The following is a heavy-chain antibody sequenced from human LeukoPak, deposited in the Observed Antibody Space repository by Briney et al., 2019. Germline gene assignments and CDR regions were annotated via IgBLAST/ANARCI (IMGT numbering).Heavy chain of an antibody. CDR1: GFTFSNYA. D-gene: IGHD3-10*01. CDR3: ARDLGYGSGDSLDY. CDR2: IKEDGSET. Sequence: QSGGSLRLSCAASGFTFSNYAMSWVRQAPGKGPEWVANIKEDGSETYYMDSVKGRFTVSRDNAKNSLFLQMNSLRAEDTAVYYCARDLGYGSGDSLDYWGQGTLVTVSS. J-gene: IGHJ4*02. V-gene: IGHV3-7*03.